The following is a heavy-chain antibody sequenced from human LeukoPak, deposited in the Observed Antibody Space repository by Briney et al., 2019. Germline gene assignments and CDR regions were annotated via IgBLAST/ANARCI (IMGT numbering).Heavy chain of an antibody. CDR2: ISSSSSTI. D-gene: IGHD2-2*02. V-gene: IGHV3-48*01. Sequence: PGGSLRLSCAASGFTFSSYSMNWVRQAPGKGLEWVSYISSSSSTIYYADSMKGRSTISRDNAKNSLYLQMNSLRAEDTAVYYCARDTSRIVVVPAAIEFWGQGTLVTVSS. CDR1: GFTFSSYS. J-gene: IGHJ4*02. CDR3: ARDTSRIVVVPAAIEF.